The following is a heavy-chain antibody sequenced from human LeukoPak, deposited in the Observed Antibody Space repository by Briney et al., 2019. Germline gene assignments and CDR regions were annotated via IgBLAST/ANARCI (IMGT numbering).Heavy chain of an antibody. J-gene: IGHJ6*03. V-gene: IGHV1-46*01. CDR1: GYTFTSYY. CDR2: INPSGGST. D-gene: IGHD3-10*01. Sequence: ASVKVSCKASGYTFTSYYMHWVRQAPGQGLEWMGIINPSGGSTSYAQKFQGRVTMTKDMSTSTVYMELSSLRSEDTAVYYCARALHYYGSGRLYYYYMDVWGKGTTVTVSS. CDR3: ARALHYYGSGRLYYYYMDV.